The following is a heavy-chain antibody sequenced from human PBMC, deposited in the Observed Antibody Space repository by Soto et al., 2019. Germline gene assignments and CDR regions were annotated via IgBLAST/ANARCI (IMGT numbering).Heavy chain of an antibody. J-gene: IGHJ4*02. Sequence: SETLSLTCGVYGGSLSANYWSWIRQPPGKGLEWIGEINHSGNTNYNPSLKSRVTISVDTSKKQFSLKLSSVTAADTAVYYCASARYNYWGQGTLVTVSS. V-gene: IGHV4-34*01. CDR2: INHSGNT. D-gene: IGHD5-12*01. CDR3: ASARYNY. CDR1: GGSLSANY.